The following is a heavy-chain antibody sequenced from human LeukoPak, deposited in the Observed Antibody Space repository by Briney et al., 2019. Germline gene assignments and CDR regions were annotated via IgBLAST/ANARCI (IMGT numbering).Heavy chain of an antibody. CDR3: AVSMVRGVTDYYYYYMDV. V-gene: IGHV4-59*01. D-gene: IGHD3-10*01. Sequence: PSETLSLTCTVSGGSISSYYWSWIRQPPGKGLEWIGYIYYSGSTNYNPSLKSRVTISVDTSKNQFSLKLSSVTAADTAVYYCAVSMVRGVTDYYYYYMDVWGKGTTVTISS. CDR1: GGSISSYY. J-gene: IGHJ6*03. CDR2: IYYSGST.